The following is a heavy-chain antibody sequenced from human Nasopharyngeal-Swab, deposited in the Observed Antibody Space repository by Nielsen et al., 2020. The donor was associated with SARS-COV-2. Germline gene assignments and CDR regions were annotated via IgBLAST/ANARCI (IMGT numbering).Heavy chain of an antibody. CDR1: GFTFSSSG. V-gene: IGHV3-48*02. D-gene: IGHD1-26*01. CDR2: ISSSATTI. Sequence: GGSLRLSCTASGFTFSSSGINWVRQAPGKGLEWVSYISSSATTISYADSVKGRFTISRDNAKNSLYLQMDSLRDEDTAVYYCARDHCATTACRFDYWGQGTLVTVSS. CDR3: ARDHCATTACRFDY. J-gene: IGHJ4*02.